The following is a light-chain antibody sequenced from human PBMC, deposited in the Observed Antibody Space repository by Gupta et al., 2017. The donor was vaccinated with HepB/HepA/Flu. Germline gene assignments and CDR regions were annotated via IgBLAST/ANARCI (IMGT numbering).Light chain of an antibody. J-gene: IGLJ2*01. V-gene: IGLV2-14*03. CDR1: SSDVGGYNY. CDR3: SSYTSSSTLV. Sequence: RAIPISCTGTSSDVGGYNYVSWYQQHPGKAPKLMIYDVSNRPSGVSNRFSGSKSGNTASLTISGLQAEDEADYYCSSYTSSSTLVFGGGTKLTVL. CDR2: DVS.